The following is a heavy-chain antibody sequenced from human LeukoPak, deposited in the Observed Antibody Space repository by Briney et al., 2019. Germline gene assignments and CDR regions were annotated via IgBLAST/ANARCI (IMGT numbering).Heavy chain of an antibody. CDR3: ARDRGGLEWLLYRSGWFDP. D-gene: IGHD3-3*01. Sequence: SSVKLSCSAAGGTVSSYASSWVRQAPGQGVEWMGAIIRSFGTANYAQKFQGRVTITADESTSTAYMELSSLRSEDTAVYYCARDRGGLEWLLYRSGWFDPWGQGTLVTVSS. J-gene: IGHJ5*02. CDR1: GGTVSSYA. CDR2: IIRSFGTA. V-gene: IGHV1-69*13.